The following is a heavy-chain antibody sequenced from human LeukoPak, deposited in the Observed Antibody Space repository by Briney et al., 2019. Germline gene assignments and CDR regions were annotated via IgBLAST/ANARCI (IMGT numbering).Heavy chain of an antibody. Sequence: ASVKVSCKASGYTFTGYCMHWVRQAPGQGLEWMGWINPNSGGTNYAQKFQGRVTMTRDTSISTAYMELSRLRSDDTAVYYCARDSSGYYNWFDPWGQGTLVTVSS. CDR1: GYTFTGYC. V-gene: IGHV1-2*02. D-gene: IGHD3-22*01. J-gene: IGHJ5*02. CDR2: INPNSGGT. CDR3: ARDSSGYYNWFDP.